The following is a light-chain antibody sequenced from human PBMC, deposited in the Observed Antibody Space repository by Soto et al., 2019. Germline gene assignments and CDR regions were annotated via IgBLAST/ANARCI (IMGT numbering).Light chain of an antibody. V-gene: IGLV3-21*04. CDR3: QVWDSSSDHYV. J-gene: IGLJ1*01. CDR2: YDS. Sequence: SYELTQPPSVSVAPGKTARITCGGNNIGSKSVHWYQQKPGQAPVLVIYYDSARPSGIPERFSGSNSGNTATLTISRVEAGDEAAYYCQVWDSSSDHYVFGTGTKVTVL. CDR1: NIGSKS.